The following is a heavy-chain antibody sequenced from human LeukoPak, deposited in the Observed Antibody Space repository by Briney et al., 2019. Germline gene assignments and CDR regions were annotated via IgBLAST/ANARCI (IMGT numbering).Heavy chain of an antibody. CDR2: IYSGGST. CDR1: AFTLSSNY. V-gene: IGHV3-53*01. D-gene: IGHD3-22*01. Sequence: GGSLRLSCAPSAFTLSSNYMSWVRQAPGKGLGWDSVIYSGGSTYYPDSVKGRFTISRDNSKNTLYLQMNSLRAEDTAVYYGARVTYYYDSSGYYFTWGQGTLVTVSS. CDR3: ARVTYYYDSSGYYFT. J-gene: IGHJ5*02.